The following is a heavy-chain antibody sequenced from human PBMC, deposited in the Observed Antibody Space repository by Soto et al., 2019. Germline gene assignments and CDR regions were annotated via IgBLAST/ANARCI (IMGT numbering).Heavy chain of an antibody. Sequence: QVQLQESGPGLVKPSETLSLTCNVSGGSISNYYWSWIRQPAGKVLEWIGRIYTSGSPNYNPSLKSRATMSIDTSKNQFSLRLSSVTAADTAVYYCARFSNWFESWGQGTLVTVSS. V-gene: IGHV4-4*07. CDR3: ARFSNWFES. J-gene: IGHJ5*01. CDR1: GGSISNYY. CDR2: IYTSGSP.